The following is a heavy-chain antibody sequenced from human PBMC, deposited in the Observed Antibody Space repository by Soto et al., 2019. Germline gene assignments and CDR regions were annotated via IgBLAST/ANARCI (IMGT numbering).Heavy chain of an antibody. CDR1: GGSFSTYY. CDR2: VNHSGSS. V-gene: IGHV4-34*01. CDR3: ARGGSSDWQVALDI. J-gene: IGHJ3*02. D-gene: IGHD6-19*01. Sequence: SETLSLTCAVSGGSFSTYYYNWIRQSPGKGLEWIGEVNHSGSSSYSPSLKSRVTISLDTSKNQFSLKLTSVTAADTAVYYCARGGSSDWQVALDIWGPGTMVTVSS.